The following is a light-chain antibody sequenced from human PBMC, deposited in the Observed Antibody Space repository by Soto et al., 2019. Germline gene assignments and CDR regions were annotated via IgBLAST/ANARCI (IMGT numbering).Light chain of an antibody. Sequence: EIVLTQSPGTLSLSPGERATLSCRASQSVSSSSLAWYQQKPGQAPRLLLFDASSRATDIPDRFSGSGSGTHFTLTISRLEPEDFAVYYCKQSGSSPPKYTCGQGTKLEIK. CDR2: DAS. V-gene: IGKV3-20*01. CDR1: QSVSSSS. CDR3: KQSGSSPPKYT. J-gene: IGKJ2*01.